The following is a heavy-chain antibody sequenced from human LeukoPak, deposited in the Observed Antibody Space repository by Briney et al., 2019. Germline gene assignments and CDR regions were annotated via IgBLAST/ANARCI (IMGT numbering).Heavy chain of an antibody. Sequence: GGSLRLSCATFSNYNMNWVRQAPGKGLEWVSYISSSSSTIYYADSVKGRFTISRDNAKNSLYLQMNSLRAEDTAVYYCAREAPYDFWSYNYFDYWGQGTLVTVSS. V-gene: IGHV3-48*01. J-gene: IGHJ4*02. D-gene: IGHD3-3*01. CDR3: AREAPYDFWSYNYFDY. CDR1: FSNYN. CDR2: ISSSSSTI.